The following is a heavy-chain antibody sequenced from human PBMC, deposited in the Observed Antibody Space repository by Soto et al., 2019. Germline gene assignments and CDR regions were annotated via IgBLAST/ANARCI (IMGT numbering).Heavy chain of an antibody. J-gene: IGHJ4*02. CDR1: GFTFSSYA. V-gene: IGHV3-30-3*01. CDR3: ARDPRWSGYSAFDY. D-gene: IGHD3-3*01. Sequence: GGSLRLSCAASGFTFSSYAMHWVRQAPGKGLEWVAVISYDGSNKYYADSVKGRFTISRDNSKNTLYLQMNSLRAEDTAVYYCARDPRWSGYSAFDYWGQGTLVTVSS. CDR2: ISYDGSNK.